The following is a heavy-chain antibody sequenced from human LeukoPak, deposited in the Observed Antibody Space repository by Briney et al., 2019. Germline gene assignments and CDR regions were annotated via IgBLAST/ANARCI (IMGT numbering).Heavy chain of an antibody. V-gene: IGHV1-18*01. J-gene: IGHJ4*02. D-gene: IGHD2-2*01. CDR2: ITAYNGNT. Sequence: GASVKVSCKASGYTCTSYHISWVRQAPGQGLEWMGWITAYNGNTNYAQKLQGRVNMTTDTSTSTAYVELRSLRSDDTAVYYCARAVPAIPSEKYYFDYWGQGTLVTVSS. CDR1: GYTCTSYH. CDR3: ARAVPAIPSEKYYFDY.